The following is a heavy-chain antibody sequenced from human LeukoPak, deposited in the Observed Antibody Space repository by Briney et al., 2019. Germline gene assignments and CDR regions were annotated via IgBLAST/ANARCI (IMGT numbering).Heavy chain of an antibody. J-gene: IGHJ2*01. CDR1: GFTFSSYT. CDR3: ARDEVTSYWYFDL. Sequence: GGSLRLSCAASGFTFSSYTMNWVRQAPGKGLEWVSSISSISTYTKYADSVKGRFTISRDNAKDSLYLQMNSLRAEVTAVYYCARDEVTSYWYFDLWGRGTLVTVSS. V-gene: IGHV3-21*01. D-gene: IGHD3-9*01. CDR2: ISSISTYT.